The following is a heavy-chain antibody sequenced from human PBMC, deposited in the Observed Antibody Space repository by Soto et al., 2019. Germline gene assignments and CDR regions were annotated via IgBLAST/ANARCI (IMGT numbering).Heavy chain of an antibody. CDR3: ARGGEIVLMVYAPDDIKLKFDP. V-gene: IGHV1-46*01. D-gene: IGHD2-8*01. CDR1: GYTFTSYY. CDR2: INPSGGST. Sequence: GASVKVSCKASGYTFTSYYMHWVRQAPGQGLEWMGIINPSGGSTSYAQKFQGRVTMTRDTSTSTVYMELSSLRSEDTAVYYCARGGEIVLMVYAPDDIKLKFDPWGQGTLVTVSS. J-gene: IGHJ5*02.